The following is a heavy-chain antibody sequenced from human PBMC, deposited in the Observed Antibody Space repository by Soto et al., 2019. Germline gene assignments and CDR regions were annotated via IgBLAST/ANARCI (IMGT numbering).Heavy chain of an antibody. CDR3: ARLGGETGAFDI. J-gene: IGHJ3*02. CDR1: GFTFSSYG. D-gene: IGHD7-27*01. Sequence: QVQLVESGGGVVQPGRSLRLSCAASGFTFSSYGMHWVRQAPGKGLEWVAVIWYDGSNKYYADSVKGRFTISRDNSKNTLYLQMNSLRAEDTAVYYCARLGGETGAFDIWGQGTMVTVSS. V-gene: IGHV3-33*01. CDR2: IWYDGSNK.